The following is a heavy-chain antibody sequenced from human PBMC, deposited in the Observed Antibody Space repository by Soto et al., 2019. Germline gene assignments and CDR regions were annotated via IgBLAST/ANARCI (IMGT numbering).Heavy chain of an antibody. CDR3: ARDKITGLFDY. D-gene: IGHD2-8*02. Sequence: QVQLQQWGAGLLKPSETLSLTRAVYGGSFSGYSWTWIRQPPGTGLEWIGEINHSGSTNYNPSLKSRVTISVDTSKNQFSLKLTSVTAADTAVYYCARDKITGLFDYWGQGTLVTVSS. CDR2: INHSGST. J-gene: IGHJ4*02. V-gene: IGHV4-34*01. CDR1: GGSFSGYS.